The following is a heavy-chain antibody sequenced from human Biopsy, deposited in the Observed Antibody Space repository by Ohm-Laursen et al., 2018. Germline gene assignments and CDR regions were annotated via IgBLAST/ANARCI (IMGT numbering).Heavy chain of an antibody. J-gene: IGHJ2*01. D-gene: IGHD1-26*01. Sequence: ATVKISCKASGYTFTDSYMHWVRQAPGQGLEWMGWINPNSGGTNYAQKFQGRVTMTRDTSMSTAYMELNRLRSDDTAVYYCARGGLNYWYFGLWGRGTLVTVSS. CDR3: ARGGLNYWYFGL. CDR2: INPNSGGT. CDR1: GYTFTDSY. V-gene: IGHV1-2*02.